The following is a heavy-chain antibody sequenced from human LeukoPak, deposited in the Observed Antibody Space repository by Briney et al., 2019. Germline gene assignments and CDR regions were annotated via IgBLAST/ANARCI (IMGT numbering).Heavy chain of an antibody. V-gene: IGHV1-2*02. J-gene: IGHJ6*03. D-gene: IGHD3/OR15-3a*01. Sequence: ASVKVSCKASGYTFTGYYMHWVRQAPGQGLEWMGWINPNSGGTNYAQKFQGRVTMTRDTSISTAYMELSRLRSDDTAVYYCARSGLPSHLTSYYFYYMDVWGKGTTVTVSS. CDR3: ARSGLPSHLTSYYFYYMDV. CDR1: GYTFTGYY. CDR2: INPNSGGT.